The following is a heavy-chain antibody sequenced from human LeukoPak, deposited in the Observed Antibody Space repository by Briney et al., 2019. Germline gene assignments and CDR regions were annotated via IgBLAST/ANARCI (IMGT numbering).Heavy chain of an antibody. J-gene: IGHJ6*02. V-gene: IGHV3-30*03. D-gene: IGHD2-8*02. Sequence: PGRSLRLSCEASGFTFSSYGMHWVRQAPGKGLEWVAVISYDGSNKYYADSVKGRFTISRDNSKNTLYLQMNSLRAEDTAVYYCARPGGEYWNYYYYYGMDVWGQGTTVTVSS. CDR2: ISYDGSNK. CDR3: ARPGGEYWNYYYYYGMDV. CDR1: GFTFSSYG.